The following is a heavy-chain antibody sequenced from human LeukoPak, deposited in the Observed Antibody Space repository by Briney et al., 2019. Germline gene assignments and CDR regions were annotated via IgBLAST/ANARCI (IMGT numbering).Heavy chain of an antibody. V-gene: IGHV3-33*01. CDR1: GFSFSSYG. J-gene: IGHJ6*02. CDR3: ARGTAYSYYNMDV. CDR2: IWYGGSNK. Sequence: GGSLRLSCAASGFSFSSYGMHWVRQAPGKGLEWVAVIWYGGSNKYYADSVKGRFTISRDNSKNTLYLQMNSLRAEDTALYYCARGTAYSYYNMDVWGQGTTVTVSS.